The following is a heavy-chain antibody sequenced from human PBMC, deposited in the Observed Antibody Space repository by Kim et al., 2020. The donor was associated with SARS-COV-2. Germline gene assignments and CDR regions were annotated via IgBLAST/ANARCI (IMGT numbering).Heavy chain of an antibody. CDR1: GGSVSSSSYY. V-gene: IGHV4-39*01. CDR3: ARRNYYGSGTPRGLDY. D-gene: IGHD3-10*01. Sequence: ETLSLICTVSGGSVSSSSYYWGWIRQPPGKGLEWIGSISYSGSTYFNPSLKSRVTISVDTSKNQFSLKLSSVTAADTALYYCARRNYYGSGTPRGLDYWG. J-gene: IGHJ4*01. CDR2: ISYSGST.